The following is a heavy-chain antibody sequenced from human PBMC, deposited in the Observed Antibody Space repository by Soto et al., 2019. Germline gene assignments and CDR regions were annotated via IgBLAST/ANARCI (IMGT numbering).Heavy chain of an antibody. CDR1: GDSISRGFHY. CDR3: ARYSSSPNWFDP. Sequence: QVQLQEAGPGLVKPSQTLSLTCSVSGDSISRGFHYWSWIRQPPGKGLEWIGHIYYSGSTFYNPSLKSRVAISVDTSKKQFSLKLNSITAADTAVYYCARYSSSPNWFDPWGQGTLVTVSS. D-gene: IGHD6-13*01. V-gene: IGHV4-31*03. J-gene: IGHJ5*02. CDR2: IYYSGST.